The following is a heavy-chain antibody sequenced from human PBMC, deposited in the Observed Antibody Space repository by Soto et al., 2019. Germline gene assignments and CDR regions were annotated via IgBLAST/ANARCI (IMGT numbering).Heavy chain of an antibody. J-gene: IGHJ3*02. V-gene: IGHV1-58*01. Sequence: SVKVSCKASGFTFTSSAVQWVRQARGQRLEWIGWIVVGSGNTNYAQKFQERVTITRDMSTSTAYMELSSLRSEDTAVYYCAAAQYTRERRIAFDTWGQGPRVTVSS. CDR1: GFTFTSSA. D-gene: IGHD1-26*01. CDR2: IVVGSGNT. CDR3: AAAQYTRERRIAFDT.